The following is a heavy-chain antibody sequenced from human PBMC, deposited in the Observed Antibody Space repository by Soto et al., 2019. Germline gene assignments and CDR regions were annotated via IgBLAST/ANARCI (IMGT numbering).Heavy chain of an antibody. CDR1: GFTFSSYA. CDR2: ISGSGGST. J-gene: IGHJ4*02. D-gene: IGHD6-19*01. Sequence: EVQLLESGGGLVQPGGSLRLSCAASGFTFSSYAMSWVRQAPGKGLEWVSAISGSGGSTYYADSVKGRFTISRDNSKNTLYLQMNSLRAEDTAVYYCAKPDHVFRGIAVLWATQINYWGQGTLVTVSS. CDR3: AKPDHVFRGIAVLWATQINY. V-gene: IGHV3-23*01.